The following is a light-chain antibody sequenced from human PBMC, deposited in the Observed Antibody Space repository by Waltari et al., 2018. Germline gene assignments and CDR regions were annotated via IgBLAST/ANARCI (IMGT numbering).Light chain of an antibody. V-gene: IGLV3-1*01. J-gene: IGLJ2*01. CDR3: QAWDSSTALVV. Sequence: SYELTQPPSVSVSPGQTASITCSGDKLGDKYACWYQQKPGQSPVLVIYQDSKRPSGIPERFSGSNSGNTATLTISGTRAMDEADYYCQAWDSSTALVVFGGGTKLTVL. CDR1: KLGDKY. CDR2: QDS.